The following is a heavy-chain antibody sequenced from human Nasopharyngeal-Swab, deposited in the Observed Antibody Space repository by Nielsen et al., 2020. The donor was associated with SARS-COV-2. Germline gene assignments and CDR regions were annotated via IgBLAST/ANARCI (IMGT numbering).Heavy chain of an antibody. D-gene: IGHD3-16*01. CDR2: IYSGGSST. Sequence: GESLKISCAASGFTLSSYAMSWVRQAPGKGLEWVSVIYSGGSSTYYADSVKGRFTISRDNSKNTLYLQMNSLRAEDTAVYYCASSGGGYWGQGTLVTVSS. CDR3: ASSGGGY. CDR1: GFTLSSYA. V-gene: IGHV3-23*03. J-gene: IGHJ4*02.